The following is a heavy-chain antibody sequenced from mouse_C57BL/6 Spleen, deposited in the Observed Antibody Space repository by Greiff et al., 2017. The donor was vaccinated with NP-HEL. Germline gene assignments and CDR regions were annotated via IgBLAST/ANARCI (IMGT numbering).Heavy chain of an antibody. J-gene: IGHJ4*01. CDR2: INPSSGYT. CDR1: GYTFTSYT. CDR3: ARSGLYYAMDY. Sequence: VQLQQSGAELARPGASVKMSCKASGYTFTSYTMHWVKQRPGQGLEWIGYINPSSGYTKYNQKFKDKATLTADKSSSTAYMQLSSLTSGDSAVYYCARSGLYYAMDYWGQGTSVTVSS. V-gene: IGHV1-4*01.